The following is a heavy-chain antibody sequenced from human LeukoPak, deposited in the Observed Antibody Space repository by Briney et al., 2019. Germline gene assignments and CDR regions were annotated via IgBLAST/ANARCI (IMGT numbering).Heavy chain of an antibody. V-gene: IGHV3-23*01. CDR1: GFTFSSYA. CDR2: ISGSGGST. D-gene: IGHD6-13*01. J-gene: IGHJ5*02. Sequence: GGSLRLSCAASGFTFSSYAMSWVRQAPGKGLEWVSAISGSGGSTYYADSVKGRFTISRDNSKNALYLQMNSLRAEDTAVYYCAKDAGYSRYYNWFDPWGQGTLVTVSS. CDR3: AKDAGYSRYYNWFDP.